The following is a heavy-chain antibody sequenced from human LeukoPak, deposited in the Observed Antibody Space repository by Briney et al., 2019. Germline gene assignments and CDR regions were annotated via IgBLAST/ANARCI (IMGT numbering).Heavy chain of an antibody. D-gene: IGHD3-3*01. CDR3: AKEPQNGDYNSWTGYYLDY. Sequence: GGSLRLSCAASGFTFSSYAMSWVRQAPGKGLEWVSGISGSRGTTYYADSVKGRFTISRDNFKNTMYLQMNSLRAEDTALYYCAKEPQNGDYNSWTGYYLDYWGQGTLVTVSS. V-gene: IGHV3-23*01. CDR1: GFTFSSYA. J-gene: IGHJ4*02. CDR2: ISGSRGTT.